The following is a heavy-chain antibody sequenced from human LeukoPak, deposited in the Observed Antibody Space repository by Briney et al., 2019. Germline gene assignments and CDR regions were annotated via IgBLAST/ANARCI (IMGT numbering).Heavy chain of an antibody. V-gene: IGHV3-7*01. J-gene: IGHJ6*03. D-gene: IGHD3-10*01. CDR3: ARADYGSGLVYYYYMDV. CDR2: IKEDGSEK. Sequence: GGSLRLSCAASGFTFSSYWMNWVRQAPGKGLEWVANIKEDGSEKYYVDSVKGRFSISRDDAKNSLYLQMNSLRAEDTAVYYCARADYGSGLVYYYYMDVWGKGTTVTVSS. CDR1: GFTFSSYW.